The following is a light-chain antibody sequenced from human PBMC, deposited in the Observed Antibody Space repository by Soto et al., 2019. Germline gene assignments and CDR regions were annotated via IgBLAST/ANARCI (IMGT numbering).Light chain of an antibody. CDR1: QSVATN. CDR2: AAS. J-gene: IGKJ1*01. V-gene: IGKV3-15*01. CDR3: QQYDTWPK. Sequence: EMVVTQSPATLSVSPGERATLSCRVSQSVATNLAWYQQKPGQAPRLLIYAASTRATGIPARFSGSGSGTEFTLTISSLQSEDFAVYYCQQYDTWPKFGQGTKVDIK.